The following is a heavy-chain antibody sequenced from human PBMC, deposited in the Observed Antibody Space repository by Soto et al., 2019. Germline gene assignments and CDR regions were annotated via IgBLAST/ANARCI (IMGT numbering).Heavy chain of an antibody. D-gene: IGHD1-26*01. CDR3: SGGVGDAF. Sequence: EVHLVESGGGLVQTGGSLRLSCAIFESTVSRDWMNWVRQAPGKGLEWVAHINQDGSEKYYVDSVKGRFIISRDNAKKSLSLQMNSLRPADTAMYYCSGGVGDAFWGQGTLVTVSS. J-gene: IGHJ4*02. CDR1: ESTVSRDW. CDR2: INQDGSEK. V-gene: IGHV3-7*04.